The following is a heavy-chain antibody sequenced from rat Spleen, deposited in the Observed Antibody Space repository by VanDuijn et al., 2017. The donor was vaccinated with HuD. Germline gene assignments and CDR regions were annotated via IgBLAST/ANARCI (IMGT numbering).Heavy chain of an antibody. CDR1: GFTFSGYW. CDR2: INPDGGST. J-gene: IGHJ2*01. CDR3: TRDQGVYYGFDY. V-gene: IGHV5-58*01. D-gene: IGHD1-6*01. Sequence: EVQLVETGGGLVQPGKSLKLSCVASGFTFSGYWMYWIRQTPGRGLEWVSSINPDGGSTYYPDSVKGRFTISRDNAENTVYLQMNSLRSEDTATYYCTRDQGVYYGFDYWGQGVMVTVSS.